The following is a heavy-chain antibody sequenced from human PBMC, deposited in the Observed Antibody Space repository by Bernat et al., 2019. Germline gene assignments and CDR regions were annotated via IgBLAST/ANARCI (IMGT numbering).Heavy chain of an antibody. V-gene: IGHV3-23*01. J-gene: IGHJ6*03. Sequence: EVQLLESGGGLVQPGGSLRLSCAASGFTFSSYAMSWVRQAPGKGLEWVSAISGSGGSTYYADSVKGRFTISRDNTKNTLYLQMHSLRAEDTAVYYCGKGTEYDLRTGYYMDVWGKGTTVTVSS. CDR1: GFTFSSYA. CDR2: ISGSGGST. D-gene: IGHD3-3*01. CDR3: GKGTEYDLRTGYYMDV.